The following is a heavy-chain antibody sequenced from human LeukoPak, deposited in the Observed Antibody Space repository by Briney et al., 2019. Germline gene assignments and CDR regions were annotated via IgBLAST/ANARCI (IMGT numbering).Heavy chain of an antibody. CDR1: GGTFSIYA. Sequence: SSVKVSCKASGGTFSIYAISWVRQAPGQGLEWMGGIIPIFGTANYAQKFQGRVTITADESTSTAYMELSSLRSEDTAVYYCAGDCGGDCYSPEPDAFDIWGQGTMVTVSS. J-gene: IGHJ3*02. CDR2: IIPIFGTA. V-gene: IGHV1-69*01. CDR3: AGDCGGDCYSPEPDAFDI. D-gene: IGHD2-21*01.